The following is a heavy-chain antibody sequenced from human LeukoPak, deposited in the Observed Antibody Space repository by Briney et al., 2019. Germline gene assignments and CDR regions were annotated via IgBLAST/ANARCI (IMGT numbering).Heavy chain of an antibody. CDR3: ATSGSQYYFDY. J-gene: IGHJ4*02. CDR2: INPSGGST. CDR1: GYTFTSYY. Sequence: GASVKVSCKASGYTFTSYYMHWVRQAPGQGLGWMGIINPSGGSTTYAQKFQGRVTMTRDMSTSTVYMELSSLRSEDTAMYYCATSGSQYYFDYWGQGTLVTVSS. V-gene: IGHV1-46*01. D-gene: IGHD1-26*01.